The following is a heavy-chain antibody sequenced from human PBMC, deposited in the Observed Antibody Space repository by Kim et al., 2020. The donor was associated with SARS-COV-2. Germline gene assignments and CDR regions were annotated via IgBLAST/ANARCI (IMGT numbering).Heavy chain of an antibody. CDR1: GGSISSSSYY. CDR2: IYYSGST. V-gene: IGHV4-39*01. CDR3: ARHPSQVSPVLRYFGSYGMDV. Sequence: SETLSLTCTVSGGSISSSSYYWGWIRQPPGKGLEWIGSIYYSGSTYYNPSLKSRVTISVDTSKNQFSLKLSSVTAADTAVYYCARHPSQVSPVLRYFGSYGMDVWGQGTTVTVSS. D-gene: IGHD3-9*01. J-gene: IGHJ6*02.